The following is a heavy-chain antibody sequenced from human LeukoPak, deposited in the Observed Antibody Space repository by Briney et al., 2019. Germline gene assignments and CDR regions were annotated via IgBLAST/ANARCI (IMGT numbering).Heavy chain of an antibody. D-gene: IGHD1-7*01. J-gene: IGHJ4*02. CDR1: GYTFTGYY. CDR3: ARGNLRELRGFDY. CDR2: INPNSGDT. Sequence: ASMKVSCKASGYTFTGYYMHWARQAPGQGLEWMGWINPNSGDTTYAQDFQGRVTLTRDTSINTAYMELSNLISDDTAVYYCARGNLRELRGFDYWGQGTLVTVSS. V-gene: IGHV1-2*02.